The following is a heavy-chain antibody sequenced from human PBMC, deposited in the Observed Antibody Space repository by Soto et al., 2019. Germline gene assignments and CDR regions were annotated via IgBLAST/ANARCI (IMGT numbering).Heavy chain of an antibody. CDR2: ISNNGGST. J-gene: IGHJ4*02. CDR3: AKDLIRGDGYIDFDY. Sequence: PGGSLRLSCVGSGFSFRTYAMSWVRQAPGKGLEWVSSISNNGGSTYYADSVKGRFTISRDNSKDTLYLQLSSLRPEDTAVYFCAKDLIRGDGYIDFDYWGQGTLVTVSS. D-gene: IGHD3-10*01. CDR1: GFSFRTYA. V-gene: IGHV3-23*01.